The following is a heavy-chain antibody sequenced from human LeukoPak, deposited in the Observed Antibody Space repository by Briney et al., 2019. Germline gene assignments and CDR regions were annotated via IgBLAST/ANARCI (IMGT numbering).Heavy chain of an antibody. CDR2: IYTSGST. V-gene: IGHV4-4*07. CDR1: GGSISSYY. Sequence: SETLSLSCTVSGGSISSYYWSWIRQPAEKGLEWIGHIYTSGSTNYNPSLKSRVTMSVDTSKNQFSLKLSSVTAADTAVYYCARVPVEYCSSTSCYALGYFDYWGQGTLVTVSS. CDR3: ARVPVEYCSSTSCYALGYFDY. J-gene: IGHJ4*02. D-gene: IGHD2-2*01.